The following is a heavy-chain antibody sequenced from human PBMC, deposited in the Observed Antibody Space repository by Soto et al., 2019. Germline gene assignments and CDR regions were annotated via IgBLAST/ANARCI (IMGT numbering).Heavy chain of an antibody. CDR2: IYWDGDK. J-gene: IGHJ4*02. CDR3: ARYYETNTYHFDY. V-gene: IGHV2-5*02. Sequence: QITLKESGPTLVKPTQTLTLTCTFSGFSLSTRGVGVGWIRQPPGKALEWLTLIYWDGDKYYSPSLKNRVTITKDTSRKQVVLTMTNVDPVDTATYYCARYYETNTYHFDYWGQGTLVTVSS. CDR1: GFSLSTRGVG. D-gene: IGHD3-22*01.